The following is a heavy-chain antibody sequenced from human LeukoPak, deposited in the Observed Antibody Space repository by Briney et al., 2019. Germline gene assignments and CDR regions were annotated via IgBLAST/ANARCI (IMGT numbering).Heavy chain of an antibody. V-gene: IGHV1-69*02. CDR3: ARARTVWSGYDY. J-gene: IGHJ4*02. Sequence: SVKVSCKASGGIFSSYTISWVRQAPGQGLEWVGRIIPILGIANYAQKFQGRVTITADKSTSTAYMELSSLRSEDTAVYYCARARTVWSGYDYWGQGTLVTVSS. CDR2: IIPILGIA. CDR1: GGIFSSYT. D-gene: IGHD3-3*01.